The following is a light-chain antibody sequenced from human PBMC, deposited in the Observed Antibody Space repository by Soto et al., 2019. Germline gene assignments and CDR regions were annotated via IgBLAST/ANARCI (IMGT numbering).Light chain of an antibody. V-gene: IGKV3-20*01. Sequence: EIVLTQSPGTLSLSPGERVTLSCRASQSVTSNYLAWYQQRPGQAPRLLIYTASSRATGIPDRFSGSGSGTDFTLTISRLEPDDFAVYYCQQYGSSPYTFGQGTKLDIK. CDR1: QSVTSNY. CDR2: TAS. J-gene: IGKJ2*01. CDR3: QQYGSSPYT.